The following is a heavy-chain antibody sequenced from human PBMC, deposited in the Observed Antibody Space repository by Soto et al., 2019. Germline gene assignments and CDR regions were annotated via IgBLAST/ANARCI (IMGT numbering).Heavy chain of an antibody. J-gene: IGHJ4*02. V-gene: IGHV3-23*01. CDR1: GFIFSSYG. Sequence: EVQLLESGGDLVQPGGSRRLSCAASGFIFSSYGMSWVRQTPGKGLEWVSGISGSGITYYSDSVKGRFTISRDNSKNTLYLQMNSLRVEDTAIYYCANRHMSTPGSYNFDYWGQGTLVTVSS. CDR2: ISGSGIT. D-gene: IGHD2-21*01. CDR3: ANRHMSTPGSYNFDY.